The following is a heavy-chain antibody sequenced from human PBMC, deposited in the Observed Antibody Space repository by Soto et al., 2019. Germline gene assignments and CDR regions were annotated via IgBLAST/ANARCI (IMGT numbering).Heavy chain of an antibody. J-gene: IGHJ4*02. V-gene: IGHV4-30-2*01. D-gene: IGHD4-17*01. CDR1: GGSISSGGYS. CDR2: IYHSGST. Sequence: QLQLQESGSGLVKPSQTLSLTCTVSGGSISSGGYSCNWIRQPPGKGLEWIGYIYHSGSTYYNPSLKSRVTISVDKAKNQFSLKLSSVTAADTAVDYWARGMTSVTTFDYWGQGTLVTVSS. CDR3: ARGMTSVTTFDY.